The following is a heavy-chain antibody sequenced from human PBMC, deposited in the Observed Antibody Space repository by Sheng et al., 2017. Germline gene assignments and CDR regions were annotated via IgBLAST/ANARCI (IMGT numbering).Heavy chain of an antibody. V-gene: IGHV1-69*13. CDR3: ARGWELLYFDL. Sequence: QARLVQSGAEVKKPGSSVRVSCKASGGTFSDYAISWVRQAPGHGLEWMGGVIPIFRTAKYAQNFQGRVTITADASTSTAYLDLSSLKSEDTAVYYCARGWELLYFDLWGQGTLVTVSS. D-gene: IGHD1-26*01. CDR2: VIPIFRTA. J-gene: IGHJ4*02. CDR1: GGTFSDYA.